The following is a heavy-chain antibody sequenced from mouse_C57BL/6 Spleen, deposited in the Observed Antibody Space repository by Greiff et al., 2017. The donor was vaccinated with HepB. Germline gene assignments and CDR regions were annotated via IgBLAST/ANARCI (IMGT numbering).Heavy chain of an antibody. J-gene: IGHJ3*01. Sequence: EVQRVESGGGLVKPGGSLKLSCAASGFTFSSYAMSWVRQTPEKRLEWVATISDGGSYTYYPDNVKGRFTISRDNAKNNLYLQMSHLKSEDTAMYYCARERAYGNPFAYWGQGTLVTVSA. CDR1: GFTFSSYA. CDR2: ISDGGSYT. D-gene: IGHD2-1*01. V-gene: IGHV5-4*01. CDR3: ARERAYGNPFAY.